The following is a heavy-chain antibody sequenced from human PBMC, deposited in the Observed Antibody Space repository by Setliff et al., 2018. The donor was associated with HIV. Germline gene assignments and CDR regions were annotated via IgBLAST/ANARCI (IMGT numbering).Heavy chain of an antibody. CDR2: LYYRGTT. V-gene: IGHV4-39*01. D-gene: IGHD6-13*01. CDR1: GGSISSSSYY. CDR3: VRRRRLGAAYNWFDP. J-gene: IGHJ5*02. Sequence: SETLSLTCTVSGGSISSSSYYWGWIRQPPGKGPEWIGSLYYRGTTYYNPSLKSRVTISTGTSNNQFSLKLKSMTAADTAVYFCVRRRRLGAAYNWFDPWGQGTLVTVSS.